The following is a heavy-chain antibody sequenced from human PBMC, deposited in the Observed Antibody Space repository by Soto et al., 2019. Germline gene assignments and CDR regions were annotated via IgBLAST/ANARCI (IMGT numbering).Heavy chain of an antibody. J-gene: IGHJ4*02. CDR3: ASRGERRIVRV. D-gene: IGHD3-22*01. V-gene: IGHV4-34*01. CDR2: INHSGST. CDR1: GGSISSYY. Sequence: SETLSLTCTVSGGSISSYYWSWIRQPPGKGLEWIGEINHSGSTNYNPSLKSRVTISVDTSKNQFALKLSSVTAADTAVYYCASRGERRIVRVWGQGTLVTVSS.